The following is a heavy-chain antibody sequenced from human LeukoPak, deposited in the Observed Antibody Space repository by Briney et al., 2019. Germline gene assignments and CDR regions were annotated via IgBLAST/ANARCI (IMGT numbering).Heavy chain of an antibody. CDR1: GGPISSSNW. D-gene: IGHD4-23*01. J-gene: IGHJ4*02. CDR3: ARAPSTVVSDTTDY. V-gene: IGHV4-4*02. CDR2: IYHSGST. Sequence: SETLSLTCAVSGGPISSSNWWSWVRQPPGKGLEWIGEIYHSGSTNYNPSLKSRVTISVDKSKNQFSLKLSSVTAAGTAVYYCARAPSTVVSDTTDYWGQGTLVTVSS.